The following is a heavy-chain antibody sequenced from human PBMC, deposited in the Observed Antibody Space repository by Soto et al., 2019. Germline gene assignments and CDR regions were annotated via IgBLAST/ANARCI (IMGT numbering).Heavy chain of an antibody. J-gene: IGHJ4*02. D-gene: IGHD3-3*01. CDR3: ARERLRTGDY. V-gene: IGHV3-7*03. CDR1: GFTFSDSW. CDR2: IKPDESEK. Sequence: EVQLVESGGGLVQPGGSLRLSCTASGFTFSDSWMTWVRQAPGKGLEWVARIKPDESEKKYADSVKGRFTISRDNAKNSLYLQMNSLRAEDTAVYYCARERLRTGDYWGQGTLVTVSS.